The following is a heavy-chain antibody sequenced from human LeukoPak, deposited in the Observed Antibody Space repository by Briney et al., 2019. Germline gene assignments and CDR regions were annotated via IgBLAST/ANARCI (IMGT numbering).Heavy chain of an antibody. V-gene: IGHV4-61*02. Sequence: SQTLSLTCTVSGGSISSGSYYWSWIRQPAGKGLEWIGRIYTSGSTNYNPSLKSRVTMSVDTSKNQFSLKLSSVTAADTAVYYCARDRYYYDSSGPYYFDYWGQGTLVTVSS. J-gene: IGHJ4*02. CDR2: IYTSGST. D-gene: IGHD3-22*01. CDR3: ARDRYYYDSSGPYYFDY. CDR1: GGSISSGSYY.